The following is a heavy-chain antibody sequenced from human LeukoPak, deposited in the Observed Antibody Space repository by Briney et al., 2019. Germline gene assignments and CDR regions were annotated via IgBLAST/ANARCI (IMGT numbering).Heavy chain of an antibody. CDR1: GGSFSGYY. Sequence: SETLSLTCAVYGGSFSGYYWSWIRQPPGKGLEWIGGINHSGSTNYNPSLKSRVTISVDTSKNQFSLKLSSVTAADTAVYYCARVRGYCSGGSCYYRFFDYWGQGTLVTVSS. J-gene: IGHJ4*02. CDR3: ARVRGYCSGGSCYYRFFDY. CDR2: INHSGST. V-gene: IGHV4-34*01. D-gene: IGHD2-15*01.